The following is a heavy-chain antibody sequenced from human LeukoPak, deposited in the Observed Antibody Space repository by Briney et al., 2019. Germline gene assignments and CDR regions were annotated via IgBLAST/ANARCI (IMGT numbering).Heavy chain of an antibody. V-gene: IGHV3-7*03. D-gene: IGHD5-12*01. J-gene: IGHJ4*02. CDR1: GFTFSSYW. Sequence: GGSLRLSCAASGFTFSSYWMSWDRQAPGKGLEWVANIKQDGSEKYYVDSVKGRFTISRDDAKNSLYLQMNSLRAEDTAVYYCARGGGYDLYFDYWGQGTLVTVSS. CDR2: IKQDGSEK. CDR3: ARGGGYDLYFDY.